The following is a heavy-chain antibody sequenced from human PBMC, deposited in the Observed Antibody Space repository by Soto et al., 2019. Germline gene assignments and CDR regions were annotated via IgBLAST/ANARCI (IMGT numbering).Heavy chain of an antibody. CDR2: INHSGST. V-gene: IGHV4-34*01. J-gene: IGHJ6*03. CDR1: GGSFSGYY. CDR3: ARHGDYYYYYMDV. Sequence: PSETLSLTCAVYGGSFSGYYWSWIRQPPGKGLEWIGEINHSGSTNYNPSLKSRVTISVDTSKNQFSLKLSSVTAADTAVYYCARHGDYYYYYMDVWGKGTTVTVSS. D-gene: IGHD3-16*01.